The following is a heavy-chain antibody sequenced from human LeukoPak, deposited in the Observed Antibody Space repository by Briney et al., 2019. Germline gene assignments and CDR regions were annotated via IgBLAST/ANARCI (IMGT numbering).Heavy chain of an antibody. J-gene: IGHJ4*02. CDR3: ARDPGTTVTLFDY. CDR1: GYTFTGYY. Sequence: ASVKVSCKASGYTFTGYYLHWVRQAPGQGLEWMGWINPSGGTNYAQKLQGRVTMTTDTSTNTAYMELRSLRSDDTAVYYCARDPGTTVTLFDYWGQGTLVTVSS. CDR2: INPSGGT. D-gene: IGHD4-17*01. V-gene: IGHV1-2*02.